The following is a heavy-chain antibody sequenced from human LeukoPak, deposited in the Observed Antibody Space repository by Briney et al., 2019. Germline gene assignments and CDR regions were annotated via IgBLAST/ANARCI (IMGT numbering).Heavy chain of an antibody. J-gene: IGHJ3*02. V-gene: IGHV3-7*01. Sequence: PGGSLRLSCAASGFTLSTYWMNWVRQAPGKGLEWVATIKQDGSEKYYVDSVKGRFTISRDNAKNSLYLQMNSLRAEDTAVYYCARGRGSRTDAFDIWGQGTMVTVSS. CDR3: ARGRGSRTDAFDI. CDR2: IKQDGSEK. D-gene: IGHD3-16*01. CDR1: GFTLSTYW.